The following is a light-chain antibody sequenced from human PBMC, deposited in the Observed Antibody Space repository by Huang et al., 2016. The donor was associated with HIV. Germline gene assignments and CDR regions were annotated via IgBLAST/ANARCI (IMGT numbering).Light chain of an antibody. J-gene: IGKJ1*01. CDR2: GAS. CDR3: HQYNDWPPWT. Sequence: EIVMTQSPATLSLSPGERASVLCRTSQSGNTNLAWYQQKPGQAPRLLLCGASTRATGVPARFNGGGSETEFTLTIDSLQSEDFAVYYCHQYNDWPPWTFGQGTKVEI. V-gene: IGKV3-15*01. CDR1: QSGNTN.